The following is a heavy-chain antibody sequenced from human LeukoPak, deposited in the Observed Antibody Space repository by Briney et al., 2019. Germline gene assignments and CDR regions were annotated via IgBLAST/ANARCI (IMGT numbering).Heavy chain of an antibody. J-gene: IGHJ4*02. CDR2: ISATGGST. V-gene: IGHV3-23*01. CDR1: GFSFSTYA. Sequence: GGSLRLSCAASGFSFSTYAMSWVRQAPGKGLEWVSAISATGGSTYYADSVKGRFTISRDNSKNTLYLQINTLRAKDTAVYYCANRPLDYWGQGTLVTVSS. CDR3: ANRPLDY.